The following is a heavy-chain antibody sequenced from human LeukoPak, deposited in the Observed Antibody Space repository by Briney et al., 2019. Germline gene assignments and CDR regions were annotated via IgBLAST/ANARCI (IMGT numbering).Heavy chain of an antibody. CDR3: ARGIAVAGTDY. J-gene: IGHJ4*02. D-gene: IGHD6-19*01. CDR1: EFTFSSYS. Sequence: GGSLRLSCAASEFTFSSYSMNWVRQAPGKGLEWVSSISSSSSYIYYADSVKGRFTISRDNAKNSLYLQMNSLRAEDTAVYYCARGIAVAGTDYWGQGTLVTVSS. V-gene: IGHV3-21*01. CDR2: ISSSSSYI.